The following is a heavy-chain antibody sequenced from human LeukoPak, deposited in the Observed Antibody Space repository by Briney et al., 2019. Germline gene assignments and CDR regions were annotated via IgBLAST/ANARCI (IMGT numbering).Heavy chain of an antibody. CDR1: GFTFSSYA. J-gene: IGHJ4*02. CDR2: ISGSGGST. V-gene: IGHV3-23*01. CDR3: AKDLGIAAAGYYFDY. Sequence: GGSLRLSCAASGFTFSSYAMSWVRQAPGKGLEWVSAISGSGGSTYYADSVKGRFTISRDNSKNTLYLQMNSLRAEDTALYYCAKDLGIAAAGYYFDYWGQGTLVTVSS. D-gene: IGHD6-13*01.